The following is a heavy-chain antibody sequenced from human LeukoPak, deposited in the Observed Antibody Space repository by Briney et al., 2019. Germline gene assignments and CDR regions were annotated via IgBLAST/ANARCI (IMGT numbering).Heavy chain of an antibody. CDR1: GFTFSSYA. D-gene: IGHD3-10*01. CDR2: ISYDGSNK. CDR3: VRERDDYYGSGNLWFYFDY. V-gene: IGHV3-30*04. Sequence: GRSLRLSCAASGFTFSSYAMHWVRQAPGKGLEWVAVISYDGSNKYYADSVKGRFTISRDNSKNTLYLQMNGLRAEDTAVYYCVRERDDYYGSGNLWFYFDYWGQGTLVTVSS. J-gene: IGHJ4*02.